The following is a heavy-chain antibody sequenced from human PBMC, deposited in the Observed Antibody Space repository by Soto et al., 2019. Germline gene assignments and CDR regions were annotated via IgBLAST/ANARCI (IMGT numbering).Heavy chain of an antibody. CDR3: ARGYYDILAGYPY. CDR2: ITPIFGTT. V-gene: IGHV1-69*06. CDR1: GCTFRSYA. Sequence: VSHQASGCTFRSYAISWVRQAPGHGIEWMGGITPIFGTTNYAQRFQGRVTITADKSTSTAYMELSSLRSEDTAVYYCARGYYDILAGYPYWGQGTLVTVSS. J-gene: IGHJ4*02. D-gene: IGHD3-9*01.